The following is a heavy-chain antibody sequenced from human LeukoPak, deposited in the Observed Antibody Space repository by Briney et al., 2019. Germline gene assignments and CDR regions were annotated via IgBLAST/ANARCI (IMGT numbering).Heavy chain of an antibody. D-gene: IGHD6-19*01. CDR3: AKDLGSGWYASFDY. J-gene: IGHJ4*02. Sequence: GGSLRLSCAAPGFTFSSYAMSWVRQAPGKGLEWVSAISGSGGSTYYADSVKGRFTISRDNSKNTLYLQMNSLRAEDTAVYYCAKDLGSGWYASFDYWGQGTLVTVSS. CDR1: GFTFSSYA. V-gene: IGHV3-23*01. CDR2: ISGSGGST.